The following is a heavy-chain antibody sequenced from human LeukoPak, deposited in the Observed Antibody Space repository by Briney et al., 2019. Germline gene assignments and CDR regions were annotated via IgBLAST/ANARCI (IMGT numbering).Heavy chain of an antibody. CDR3: AKGASDFWSGSIYFDY. D-gene: IGHD3-3*01. CDR1: GFTFSSYA. Sequence: PGGSLRLSCAASGFTFSSYAMSWVRQAPGKGLEWVSAISGSGGSTYYADSVKGRFTISRDNSKNTLYLQMNSLRAEDTAVYYCAKGASDFWSGSIYFDYWGQGTLVTVSS. V-gene: IGHV3-23*01. J-gene: IGHJ4*02. CDR2: ISGSGGST.